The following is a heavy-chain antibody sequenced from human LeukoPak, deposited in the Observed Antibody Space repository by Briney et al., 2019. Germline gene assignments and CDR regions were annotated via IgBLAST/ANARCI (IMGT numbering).Heavy chain of an antibody. CDR3: ARGLSLRGYSYGYADY. CDR2: INHSGST. D-gene: IGHD5-18*01. Sequence: SETLSLTCAVYGESFSGYYWSWIRQPPGKGLEWIGEINHSGSTNYNPSLKGRVTISVDTSKNQFSLKLSSVTAADTAVYYCARGLSLRGYSYGYADYWGQGTLVTVSS. J-gene: IGHJ4*02. CDR1: GESFSGYY. V-gene: IGHV4-34*01.